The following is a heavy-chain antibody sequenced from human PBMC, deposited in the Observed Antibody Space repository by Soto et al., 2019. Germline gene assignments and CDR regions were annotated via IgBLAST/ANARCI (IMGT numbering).Heavy chain of an antibody. CDR1: GFTFSSYG. CDR3: AKVGSEWRSGYSRSDAFDI. D-gene: IGHD3-22*01. Sequence: QVQLVESGGGVVQPGRSLRLSCAASGFTFSSYGMHWVRQAPGKGLEWVAVISYDGSNKYYADSVKGRFTISRDNSKNTLYLQMNSLRAEDTAVYYCAKVGSEWRSGYSRSDAFDIWGQGTMVTVSS. J-gene: IGHJ3*02. V-gene: IGHV3-30*18. CDR2: ISYDGSNK.